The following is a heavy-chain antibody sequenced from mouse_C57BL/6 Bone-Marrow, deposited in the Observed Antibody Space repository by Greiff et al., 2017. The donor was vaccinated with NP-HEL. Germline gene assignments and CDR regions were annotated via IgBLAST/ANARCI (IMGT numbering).Heavy chain of an antibody. CDR1: GFTFSSYA. CDR3: ARDGYGYDEFAY. Sequence: DVMLVESGGGLVKPGGSLKLSCAASGFTFSSYAMSWVRQTPEKRLEWVATISDGGSYTYYPDNVKGRFTISRDNAKNNLYLQMSHLKSEDTAMYYCARDGYGYDEFAYWGQGTLVTVSA. V-gene: IGHV5-4*03. D-gene: IGHD2-2*01. CDR2: ISDGGSYT. J-gene: IGHJ3*01.